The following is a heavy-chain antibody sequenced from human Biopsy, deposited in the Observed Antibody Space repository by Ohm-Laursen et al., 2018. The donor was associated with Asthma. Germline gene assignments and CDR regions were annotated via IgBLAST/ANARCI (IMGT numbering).Heavy chain of an antibody. Sequence: SVKVSCKSLGGTFNAYVIGWGRQAPGQGLEWMGGINSVFGTTTYPQKFQDRVTITADDSTSTVYMELSSLRSEDTAVYYCARKAGSCISRTCYSLDFWGQGTLVTVSS. V-gene: IGHV1-69*13. CDR2: INSVFGTT. CDR1: GGTFNAYV. CDR3: ARKAGSCISRTCYSLDF. D-gene: IGHD2-2*01. J-gene: IGHJ4*02.